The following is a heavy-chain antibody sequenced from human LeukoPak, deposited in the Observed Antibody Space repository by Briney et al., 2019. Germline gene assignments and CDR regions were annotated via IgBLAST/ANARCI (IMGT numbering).Heavy chain of an antibody. V-gene: IGHV3-30-3*01. Sequence: GGSLRLSCAASGFTSSNYAMHWVRQAPGKGLEWVAVISYDGNNKYYADSVKGRFTISRDNSKNTLYLQMNSLRAEDTAVYYCAREGYDSSGANFDYWGQGTLVTVSS. D-gene: IGHD3-22*01. CDR2: ISYDGNNK. CDR3: AREGYDSSGANFDY. J-gene: IGHJ4*02. CDR1: GFTSSNYA.